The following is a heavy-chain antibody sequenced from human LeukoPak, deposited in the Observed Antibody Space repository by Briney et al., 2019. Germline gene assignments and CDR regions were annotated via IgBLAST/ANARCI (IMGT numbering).Heavy chain of an antibody. CDR2: ISSDGSNK. CDR3: AKDLDY. Sequence: GGSLRLSCTASGFTFRSYGMHWVRQAPGKGLEWVAVISSDGSNKYYGDSLKGRFTISRDNSKNTLYLQMNSLRAEDTAVYYCAKDLDYWGQGTLVTVSS. J-gene: IGHJ4*02. V-gene: IGHV3-30*18. CDR1: GFTFRSYG.